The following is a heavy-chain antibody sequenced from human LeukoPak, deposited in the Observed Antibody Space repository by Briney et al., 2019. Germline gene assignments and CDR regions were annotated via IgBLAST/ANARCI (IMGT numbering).Heavy chain of an antibody. CDR2: ISFDGSNK. V-gene: IGHV3-30*03. D-gene: IGHD3-10*01. J-gene: IGHJ4*02. Sequence: GGSLRLSCAASGFTFRSYGMHWVRQAPGKGLEWVAVISFDGSNKYYADSLKGRFTISRDNSKNTLNLQMNSLRAEDTAFYYCTRRDRVDLWFDYWGQGILVTVSS. CDR1: GFTFRSYG. CDR3: TRRDRVDLWFDY.